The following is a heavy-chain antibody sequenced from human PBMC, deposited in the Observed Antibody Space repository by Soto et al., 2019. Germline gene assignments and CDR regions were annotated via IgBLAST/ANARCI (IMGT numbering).Heavy chain of an antibody. V-gene: IGHV4-4*02. D-gene: IGHD2-2*01. Sequence: QVQLQESGPGLVKPSGTLSLTCAVSGGSISSSNWWSWVRQPPGKGLEWIGEIYHSGSTNYNPSLKSRVTISVYKSKNQFSLKLSSVTAADTAVYYCARVAAGYCSSTSCYRYFDYWGQGTLVTVSS. CDR2: IYHSGST. J-gene: IGHJ4*02. CDR3: ARVAAGYCSSTSCYRYFDY. CDR1: GGSISSSNW.